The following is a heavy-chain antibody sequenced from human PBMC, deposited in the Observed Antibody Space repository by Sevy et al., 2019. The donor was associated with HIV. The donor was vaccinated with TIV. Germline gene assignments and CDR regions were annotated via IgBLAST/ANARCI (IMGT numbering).Heavy chain of an antibody. J-gene: IGHJ4*02. V-gene: IGHV1-8*01. CDR2: MNPNSGNT. Sequence: ASVKVSCKASGYTFTSYDINWVRQATGQGLEWMGWMNPNSGNTGYAQKFQGRVTMTRNTSISTAYMELSSLRSDDTAVYYCARAPRGYSGYSFDYWGQGTLVTVSS. CDR3: ARAPRGYSGYSFDY. CDR1: GYTFTSYD. D-gene: IGHD5-12*01.